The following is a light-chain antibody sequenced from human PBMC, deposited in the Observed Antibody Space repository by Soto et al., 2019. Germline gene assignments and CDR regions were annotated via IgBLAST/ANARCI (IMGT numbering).Light chain of an antibody. V-gene: IGKV1-6*01. CDR3: LQDYDYPLT. CDR2: AAS. Sequence: ALQMTQSPSSLSTSVGDRVTISCRASQGIRNDLGWYQQKPGKAPKLLIYAASILQSGVPSRFSGSGSGTDFTLTISSLQPEDFATYYCLQDYDYPLTFGGGTKVQIK. CDR1: QGIRND. J-gene: IGKJ4*01.